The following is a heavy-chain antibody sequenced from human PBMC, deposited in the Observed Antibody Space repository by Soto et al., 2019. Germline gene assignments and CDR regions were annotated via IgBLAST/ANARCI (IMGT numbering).Heavy chain of an antibody. J-gene: IGHJ5*02. CDR3: ARGLGHDA. CDR2: INHSGST. CDR1: GGSFSCYY. V-gene: IGHV4-34*01. Sequence: PSETPSLTCAVYGGSFSCYYWSWIRQPPGKGLEWIGEINHSGSTNYNPSLKSRVTISVDTSKNQFSLKLSSVTAADTAVYYCARGLGHDAWGQGTLVTVSS.